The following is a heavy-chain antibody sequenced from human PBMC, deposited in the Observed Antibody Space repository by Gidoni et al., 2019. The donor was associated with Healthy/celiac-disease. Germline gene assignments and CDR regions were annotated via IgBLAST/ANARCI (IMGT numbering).Heavy chain of an antibody. V-gene: IGHV4-34*01. D-gene: IGHD3-22*01. J-gene: IGHJ4*02. CDR2: INHSGST. CDR1: GGSFSGYY. CDR3: ARGGFGYYYDSSGYYPLDY. Sequence: QVQLRQWGAGLLKPSETLSLTCAVYGGSFSGYYWSWIRQPPGKGLEWIGEINHSGSTNYNPSLKSRVTISVDTSKNQFSLKLSSVTAADTAVYYCARGGFGYYYDSSGYYPLDYWGQGTLVTVSS.